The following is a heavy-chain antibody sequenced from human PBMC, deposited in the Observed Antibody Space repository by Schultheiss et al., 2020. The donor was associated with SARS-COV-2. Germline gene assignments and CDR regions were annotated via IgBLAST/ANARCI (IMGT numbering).Heavy chain of an antibody. J-gene: IGHJ4*02. CDR1: GFTFSSYA. Sequence: GGSLRLSCSASGFTFSSYAMHWVRQAPGKGLEYVSAISSNGGSTYYADSVKGRFTISRDNSKNTLYLQMSSLRAEDTAEYYCVKDRDSSGYAFDYWGQGTLVTVSS. D-gene: IGHD5-12*01. V-gene: IGHV3-64D*06. CDR2: ISSNGGST. CDR3: VKDRDSSGYAFDY.